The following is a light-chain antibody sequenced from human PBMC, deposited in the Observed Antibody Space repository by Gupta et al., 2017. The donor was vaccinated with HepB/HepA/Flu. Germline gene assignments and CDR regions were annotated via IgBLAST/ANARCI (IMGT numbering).Light chain of an antibody. V-gene: IGKV1-39*01. J-gene: IGKJ4*01. Sequence: DIQVTKSPSSLSASIVDRVPITCRTSQTISTYLNWYQQKPGQAPRLLIYAASNLQSGVPPRFSGSRSGTEFTLTISSLQSEDFAIYYCQQSNSIPFTFGQGTKVEIK. CDR3: QQSNSIPFT. CDR1: QTISTY. CDR2: AAS.